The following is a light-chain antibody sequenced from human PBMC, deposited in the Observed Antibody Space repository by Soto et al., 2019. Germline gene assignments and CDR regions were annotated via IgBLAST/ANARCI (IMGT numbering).Light chain of an antibody. CDR3: QKDASLPLT. V-gene: IGKV1-33*01. J-gene: IGKJ5*01. CDR2: DSS. Sequence: DIQMTQSPSSLSASVGDIVTSIYQSSQDIPNYLNWYQQTPGKAPKLLIHDSSNLETEVPSRFSGSESGTSFSFTFSSLQPADIDTYYCQKDASLPLTLGHGTRLEIK. CDR1: QDIPNY.